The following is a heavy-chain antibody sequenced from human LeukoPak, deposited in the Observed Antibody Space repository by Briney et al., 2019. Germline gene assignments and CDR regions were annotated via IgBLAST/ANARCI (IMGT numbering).Heavy chain of an antibody. J-gene: IGHJ4*02. V-gene: IGHV3-23*01. CDR3: AKDTYYYDSSGYLDY. CDR1: GFTFSSYA. CDR2: ISGSGGST. Sequence: GGSLRLSCAASGFTFSSYAMSWVRQAPGKGLEWVSAISGSGGSTYYADSVKGRFTISRDNSKNTLYLQMNSLRAEDTAVYYCAKDTYYYDSSGYLDYWGQGTLVTVSS. D-gene: IGHD3-22*01.